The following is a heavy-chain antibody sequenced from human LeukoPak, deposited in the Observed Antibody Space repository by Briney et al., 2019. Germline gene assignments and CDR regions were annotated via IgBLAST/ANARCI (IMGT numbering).Heavy chain of an antibody. D-gene: IGHD3-10*01. CDR2: IYTSGST. J-gene: IGHJ3*02. V-gene: IGHV4-61*02. CDR3: ARAGLLWFGRAFDI. CDR1: GGSISSGSYY. Sequence: SETLSLTCTVSGGSISSGSYYWSWIRQPAGKGLEWIGRIYTSGSTNYNPSLKSRVTISVDTSKNQFSLELSSVTAADTAVYYCARAGLLWFGRAFDIWGQGTMVTVSS.